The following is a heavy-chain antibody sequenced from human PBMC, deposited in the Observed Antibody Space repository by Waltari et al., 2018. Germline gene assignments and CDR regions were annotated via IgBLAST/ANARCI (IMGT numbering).Heavy chain of an antibody. J-gene: IGHJ5*02. CDR3: ARGIAAPAERWFDP. Sequence: QLQLQESGPGLVKPSETLSLTCTVPGGSISSSSYYWGWIRQPPGKGLEWIGSIYYSGSTYYNPSLKSRVTISVDTSKNQFSLKLSSVTAADTAVYYCARGIAAPAERWFDPWGQGTLVTVSS. D-gene: IGHD6-13*01. V-gene: IGHV4-39*07. CDR2: IYYSGST. CDR1: GGSISSSSYY.